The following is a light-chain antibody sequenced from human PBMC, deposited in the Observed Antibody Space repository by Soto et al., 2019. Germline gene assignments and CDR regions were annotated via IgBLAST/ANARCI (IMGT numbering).Light chain of an antibody. CDR1: QSITPW. Sequence: DIEMTQSPSTLSASLGERVTITCRASQSITPWLSWYQQKPGKVPKLLIYQASSLESGVPLRFSGSASGTEFTLTINSLQPDDFATYYCQQYNSYLWTFGQGTKVDIK. CDR3: QQYNSYLWT. J-gene: IGKJ1*01. CDR2: QAS. V-gene: IGKV1-5*03.